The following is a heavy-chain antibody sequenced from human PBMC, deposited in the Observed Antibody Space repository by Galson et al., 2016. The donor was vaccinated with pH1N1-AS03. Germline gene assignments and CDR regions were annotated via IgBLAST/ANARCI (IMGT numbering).Heavy chain of an antibody. D-gene: IGHD3-16*01. CDR1: GFTINNNY. V-gene: IGHV3-53*01. J-gene: IGHJ4*02. CDR2: IYGGGDT. Sequence: SLRLSCAASGFTINNNYMSWVRQAPGKGLEWVSVIYGGGDTFYADSVKGRFTISRDNSKNTVHLQMNSLRVEETAVYYCAREPWGSTQGEYWGQGTLVTVSS. CDR3: AREPWGSTQGEY.